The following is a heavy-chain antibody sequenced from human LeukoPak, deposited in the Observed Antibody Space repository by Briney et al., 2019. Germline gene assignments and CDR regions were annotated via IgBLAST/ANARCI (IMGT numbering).Heavy chain of an antibody. D-gene: IGHD3-10*01. CDR3: ARGRIHDDSGTRGDYCDY. Sequence: PSKTLSLTCALKSGSFNDYYWTWIRQPPGKGLEWIGEINHSGRTNYNPSLKSRVTMSVDTSNNQFSLEINSLTAADTAIYYCARGRIHDDSGTRGDYCDYWGQGALVTVSS. CDR1: SGSFNDYY. CDR2: INHSGRT. J-gene: IGHJ4*02. V-gene: IGHV4-34*01.